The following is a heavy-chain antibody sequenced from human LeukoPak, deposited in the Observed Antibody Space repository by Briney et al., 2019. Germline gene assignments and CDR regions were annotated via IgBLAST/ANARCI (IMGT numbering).Heavy chain of an antibody. CDR3: VRYLAYDSSGSYHGYFDF. Sequence: GGSLRLSCAASGFTFSSYAMSWVRQAPGKGLEWVSAISGSGGSTYYGDSVKGRFTISRDNSKNTLYLQMNSLRVEDTAVYFCVRYLAYDSSGSYHGYFDFWGQGTVVTVSS. CDR1: GFTFSSYA. V-gene: IGHV3-23*01. J-gene: IGHJ4*02. CDR2: ISGSGGST. D-gene: IGHD3-22*01.